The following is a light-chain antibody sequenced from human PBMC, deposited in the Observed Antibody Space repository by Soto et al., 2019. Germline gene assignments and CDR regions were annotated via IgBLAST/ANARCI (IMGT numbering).Light chain of an antibody. CDR2: GVS. V-gene: IGKV3-20*01. J-gene: IGKJ1*01. Sequence: EIVLTQSPGTLSLSPGERATLSCRASQSVIGRQLAWYQHKPGQAPRLLMFGVSNRATGIPDRFTGSGSGTDFTLTISRLEPEDFAVYYCQVYGPSPPITFGQGTKVDIK. CDR3: QVYGPSPPIT. CDR1: QSVIGRQ.